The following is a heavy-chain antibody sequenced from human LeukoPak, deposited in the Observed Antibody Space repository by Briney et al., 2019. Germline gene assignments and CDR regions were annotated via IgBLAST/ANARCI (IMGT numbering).Heavy chain of an antibody. CDR1: GFTFSTYA. D-gene: IGHD6-13*01. V-gene: IGHV3-23*01. J-gene: IGHJ4*02. Sequence: GGSLRLSCGASGFTFSTYAMSWVRQGPGKGLEWVSAISDSGASTYYADSVKGRFTISRDNSKNTLYLQMNSLRAEDTAVYYCAKDGAAAGTHNYFDYWGQGTLVTVSS. CDR3: AKDGAAAGTHNYFDY. CDR2: ISDSGAST.